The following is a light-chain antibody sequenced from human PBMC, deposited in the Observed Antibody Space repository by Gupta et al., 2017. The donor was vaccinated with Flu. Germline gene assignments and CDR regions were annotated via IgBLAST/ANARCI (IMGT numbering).Light chain of an antibody. CDR1: TGSVTHSHW. Sequence: QAVVTHEPSLTVSPGGTVTLTCGSSTGSVTHSHWPYWFQQKPGQVLKTLIYDTDNKLTWTPARFSGSLLGGKAALTLSGAQPDDEADYYCLIGNSDGWVFGGGTKLTVL. V-gene: IGLV7-46*01. CDR2: DTD. CDR3: LIGNSDGWV. J-gene: IGLJ3*02.